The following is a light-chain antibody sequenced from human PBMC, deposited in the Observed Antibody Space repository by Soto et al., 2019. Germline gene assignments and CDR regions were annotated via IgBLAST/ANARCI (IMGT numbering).Light chain of an antibody. CDR2: RAS. CDR3: QQYDSYPWT. J-gene: IGKJ1*01. V-gene: IGKV1-5*03. Sequence: DIQMTQSPSTLSASVGDRVTITCRASQSIRSWLAWYQQKAGTAPKLLIYRASSLESGVPSRFSGSGSETDFALTISSLQPDDFATYYCQQYDSYPWTFGQGTKVDIK. CDR1: QSIRSW.